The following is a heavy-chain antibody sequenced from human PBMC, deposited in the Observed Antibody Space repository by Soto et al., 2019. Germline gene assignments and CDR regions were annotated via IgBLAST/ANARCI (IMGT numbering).Heavy chain of an antibody. CDR1: GYTFTNYY. CDR3: ARGDNDY. CDR2: IHPDGGHT. Sequence: ASVNVSCKASGYTFTNYYVQWVRQAPGQGLEWMGVIHPDGGHTTYSQKFQDRVTMTRDTFTSTIYMELCSLRSEDTAVYYCARGDNDYWGQGTLVTVSS. J-gene: IGHJ4*02. V-gene: IGHV1-46*01.